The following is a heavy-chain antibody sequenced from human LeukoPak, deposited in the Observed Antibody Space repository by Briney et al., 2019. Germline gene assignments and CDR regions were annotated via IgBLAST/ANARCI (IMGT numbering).Heavy chain of an antibody. CDR2: INPNSGGT. Sequence: ASVKVSCKASVYTFTGYYMHWVRQALGQGLEWMGWINPNSGGTNYAQKFQGRVTMTRDTSISTAYMELSRLRSDDTAVYYCARNYYDSSGYYFSYFDYWGQGTLVTVSS. CDR1: VYTFTGYY. D-gene: IGHD3-22*01. V-gene: IGHV1-2*02. CDR3: ARNYYDSSGYYFSYFDY. J-gene: IGHJ4*02.